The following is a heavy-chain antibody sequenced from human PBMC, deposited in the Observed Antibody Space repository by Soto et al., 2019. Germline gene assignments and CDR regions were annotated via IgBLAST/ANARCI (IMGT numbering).Heavy chain of an antibody. CDR3: ARGDRYFDWLLHLDY. V-gene: IGHV1-69*13. CDR2: IIPIFGTA. J-gene: IGHJ4*02. Sequence: GASVKVSCKASGGTFSSYAISWVRQAPGQGLEWMGGIIPIFGTANYAQKFQGRVTITADESTSTAYMELSSLRSEDTAVYYCARGDRYFDWLLHLDYWGQGTLVTVSS. D-gene: IGHD3-9*01. CDR1: GGTFSSYA.